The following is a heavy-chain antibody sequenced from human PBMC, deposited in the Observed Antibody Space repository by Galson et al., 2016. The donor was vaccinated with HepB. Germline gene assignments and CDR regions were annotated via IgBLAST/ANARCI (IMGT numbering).Heavy chain of an antibody. CDR3: ARVTGGDNWYFDL. CDR1: GGTFSTFG. J-gene: IGHJ2*01. Sequence: SVKVSCKASGGTFSTFGISWVRQAPGQGLEWMGGIVPALAVSTSAQTFQDRITFDADESTATVFMTLASLTLEDTAVYYCARVTGGDNWYFDLWGRGTQVIVS. V-gene: IGHV1-69*13. D-gene: IGHD2-21*01. CDR2: IVPALAVS.